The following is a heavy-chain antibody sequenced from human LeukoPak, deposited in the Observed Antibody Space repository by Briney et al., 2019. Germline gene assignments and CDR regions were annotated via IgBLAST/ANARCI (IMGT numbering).Heavy chain of an antibody. CDR3: ARDSGYDLRVLDYYGMDV. CDR2: INPSGGST. D-gene: IGHD5-12*01. V-gene: IGHV1-46*01. J-gene: IGHJ6*02. CDR1: GYTFTSYY. Sequence: GASVKVSCKASGYTFTSYYMHWVRQAPGQGLEWMGIINPSGGSTSYAQKFQGRVTTTRDTSTSTVYMEVSSLRSEDTAVYYCARDSGYDLRVLDYYGMDVWGQGTTVTVSS.